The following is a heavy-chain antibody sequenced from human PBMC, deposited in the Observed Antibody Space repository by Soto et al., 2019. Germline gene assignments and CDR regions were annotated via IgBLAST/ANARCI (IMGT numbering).Heavy chain of an antibody. V-gene: IGHV4-39*01. J-gene: IGHJ5*02. Sequence: PSETLSLTCTVSGGSISSSSYYWGWIRQPPGKGLEWIGSIYYSGSTYYNPSLKSRVTISVDTSKYQFSLKLSSVTAADTAVYYCARHGDFYDFWSGGNWFDPWGQGTLVTVSS. CDR1: GGSISSSSYY. CDR3: ARHGDFYDFWSGGNWFDP. CDR2: IYYSGST. D-gene: IGHD3-3*01.